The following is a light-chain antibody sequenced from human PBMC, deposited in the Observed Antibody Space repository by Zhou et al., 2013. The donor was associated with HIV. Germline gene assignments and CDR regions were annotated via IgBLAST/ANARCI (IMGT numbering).Light chain of an antibody. CDR1: QDISNS. Sequence: DIQMTQSPSSLSTSVGDRVTITCRASQDISNSLAWYQQRSGKAPRLLVYTASTLESGVPSRFSGSGSGTDYSLTISSLQPEDFATYFCQQYYTIPYTFGPGDQVGDQT. V-gene: IGKV1-NL1*01. J-gene: IGKJ2*01. CDR3: QQYYTIPYT. CDR2: TAS.